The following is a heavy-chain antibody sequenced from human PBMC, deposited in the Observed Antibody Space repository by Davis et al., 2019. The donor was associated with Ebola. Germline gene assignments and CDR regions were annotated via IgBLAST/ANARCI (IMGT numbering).Heavy chain of an antibody. CDR1: GFTFSDYY. D-gene: IGHD4-23*01. V-gene: IGHV3-11*06. CDR3: ARGLLARWYPSDYYYGMDV. Sequence: GESLKISCAASGFTFSDYYMSWIRQAPGKGLEWVSYISSSSSYTNYADSVKGRFTISRDNAKNSLYLQMNSLRAEDTAVYYCARGLLARWYPSDYYYGMDVWGQGTTVTVSS. J-gene: IGHJ6*02. CDR2: ISSSSSYT.